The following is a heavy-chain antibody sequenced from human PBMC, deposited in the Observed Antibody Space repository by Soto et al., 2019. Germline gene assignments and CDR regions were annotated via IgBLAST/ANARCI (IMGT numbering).Heavy chain of an antibody. CDR2: IYYTGST. V-gene: IGHV4-31*03. J-gene: IGHJ6*02. Sequence: SETLSLTCTVSGGSISSRTYYWSWIRQHPGEGLEWIGYIYYTGSTYYNPSLKSRVTISADTAKNQFSLKLNSVTAADTAMYYCARVSDTYYYFGMDVWGQGTTVTAP. CDR3: ARVSDTYYYFGMDV. CDR1: GGSISSRTYY.